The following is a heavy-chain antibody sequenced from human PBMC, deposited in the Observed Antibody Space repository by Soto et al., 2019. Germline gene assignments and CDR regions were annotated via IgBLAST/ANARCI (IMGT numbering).Heavy chain of an antibody. V-gene: IGHV3-23*01. Sequence: EVQLLESGGGLVQPGGSLRLSCAASGFTFSSYAMSWVRQAPGKGLEWVSAISGSGGSTYYADSVKGRFTISRDNSKNTLYLQMNSMRAEDTAVYYCAKDHSSWYNEAEYYFDYWGQGTLVTVSS. CDR2: ISGSGGST. J-gene: IGHJ4*02. CDR1: GFTFSSYA. D-gene: IGHD6-13*01. CDR3: AKDHSSWYNEAEYYFDY.